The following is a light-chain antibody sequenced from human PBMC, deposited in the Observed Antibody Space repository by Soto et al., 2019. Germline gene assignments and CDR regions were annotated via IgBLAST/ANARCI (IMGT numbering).Light chain of an antibody. CDR2: DVS. J-gene: IGLJ1*01. V-gene: IGLV2-14*01. CDR3: CSYTTSNTRQIV. Sequence: QSALTQPASGSGCPGQSITISCTGTSSDVGGYNYVSWYQQHPCKAPKFMIYDVSNRPSGVSNRFSGSKSGNTASLTISGLQAEDEADYYCCSYTTSNTRQIVFGTGTKLTVL. CDR1: SSDVGGYNY.